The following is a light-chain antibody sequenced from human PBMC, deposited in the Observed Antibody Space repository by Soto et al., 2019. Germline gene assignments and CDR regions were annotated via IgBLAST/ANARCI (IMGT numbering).Light chain of an antibody. V-gene: IGLV2-11*01. CDR2: DVS. CDR1: SSDVGGYNY. CDR3: CSYTASHTYV. Sequence: QSALTQPRSVSESPGQSVAISCTGTSSDVGGYNYVSWYQQYPGKVPKLMIYDVSKRPSGVPDRFSGSKSGNTASLTISGLQAEDEADYYCCSYTASHTYVFGSGTKLTVL. J-gene: IGLJ1*01.